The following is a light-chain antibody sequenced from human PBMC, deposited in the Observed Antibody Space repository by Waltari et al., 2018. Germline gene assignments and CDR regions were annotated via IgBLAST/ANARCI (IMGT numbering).Light chain of an antibody. CDR2: YVT. Sequence: QSALTQPASVSGSPGQSITIPCTGTSSNIGDYNLVSWFQHHPGKVPELVMYYVTKRPSGISDRCSGSKSGNTASLTISALQADDEADYYCCSYSTSGSWMFGGGTKVTVL. V-gene: IGLV2-23*02. J-gene: IGLJ3*02. CDR3: CSYSTSGSWM. CDR1: SSNIGDYNL.